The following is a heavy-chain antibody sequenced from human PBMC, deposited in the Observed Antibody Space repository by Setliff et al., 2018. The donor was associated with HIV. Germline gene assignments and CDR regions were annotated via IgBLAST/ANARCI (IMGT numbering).Heavy chain of an antibody. D-gene: IGHD6-19*01. Sequence: ASVKVSCKASGYTFSSYGISWVRQAPGQGVEWMGWISAYNGNTNYSQKFQGRVTITRDTSASTAYMELSSLRSEDTAVYYCARGYSSGWYPIGYWGQGTLVTVSS. CDR1: GYTFSSYG. CDR2: ISAYNGNT. CDR3: ARGYSSGWYPIGY. J-gene: IGHJ4*02. V-gene: IGHV1-18*01.